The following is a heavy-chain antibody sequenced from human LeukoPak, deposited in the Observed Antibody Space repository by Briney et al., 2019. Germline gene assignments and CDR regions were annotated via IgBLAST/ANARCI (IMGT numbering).Heavy chain of an antibody. CDR1: GESISGFY. CDR2: IYYSGST. CDR3: ARAPGYSGYVLFDY. V-gene: IGHV4-59*01. D-gene: IGHD5-12*01. J-gene: IGHJ4*02. Sequence: SETLSLTCTVSGESISGFYWTWIRQPPGKGLEWIGYIYYSGSTNYNPSLKSRVTISVDTSKNQFSLKLSSVTAADTAVYYCARAPGYSGYVLFDYWGQGTLVTVSS.